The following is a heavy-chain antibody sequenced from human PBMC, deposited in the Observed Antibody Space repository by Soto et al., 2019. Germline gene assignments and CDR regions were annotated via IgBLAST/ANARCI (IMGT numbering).Heavy chain of an antibody. J-gene: IGHJ4*02. CDR2: IYSGGAT. D-gene: IGHD2-15*01. CDR1: GFSVSNNY. Sequence: PGGSLRLSCAGSGFSVSNNYMTWVRQAPGKGLEWVSVIYSGGATHYADSVRGRFTISRDNSKNTLYLQMDSLRAEDTAVYYCARDQLHCSGGTCLPGPLGHWGRGTLVTVSS. CDR3: ARDQLHCSGGTCLPGPLGH. V-gene: IGHV3-66*01.